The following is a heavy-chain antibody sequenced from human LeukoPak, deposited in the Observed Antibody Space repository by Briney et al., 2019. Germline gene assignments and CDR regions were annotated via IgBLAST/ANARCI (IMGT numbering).Heavy chain of an antibody. J-gene: IGHJ4*02. V-gene: IGHV2-5*02. CDR1: GFSLSTTREA. D-gene: IGHD1-14*01. CDR2: IFWDDDK. Sequence: SGPTLVKPTQTLTLTCTFSGFSLSTTREAVGWVRQPPGKALEWLALIFWDDDKRYSLSLRSRLTITKDTSKNLEVLTLTNVDPVDTATYYCAHYHLTYFDYWGQGTLVTVSS. CDR3: AHYHLTYFDY.